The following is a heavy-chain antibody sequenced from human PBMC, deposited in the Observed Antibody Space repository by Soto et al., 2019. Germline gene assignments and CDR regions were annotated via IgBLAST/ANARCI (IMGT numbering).Heavy chain of an antibody. V-gene: IGHV3-74*01. J-gene: IGHJ4*02. D-gene: IGHD3-22*01. Sequence: PGGSLRLSCAASGFTFKNYWMHWVRQVPGEGLVWVSRINSDGRSTSYADSVKGRFTISRDNAKNTLYLQMNSLRAEDTAVYYCARDAYSYDTSGSYYAWGQGTLVTVSS. CDR1: GFTFKNYW. CDR2: INSDGRST. CDR3: ARDAYSYDTSGSYYA.